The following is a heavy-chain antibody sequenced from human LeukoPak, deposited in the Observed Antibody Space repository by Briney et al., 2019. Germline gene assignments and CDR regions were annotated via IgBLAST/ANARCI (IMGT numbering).Heavy chain of an antibody. CDR2: IYYSGST. Sequence: SETLSLTCAVSGGSISSYYWSWIRQPPGKGLEWSGYIYYSGSTNYNPSLKSRVTISVDTSKNQFSLKLSSVTAADTAVYYCATTKYSYGYAWFDPWGQGTLVTVSS. CDR3: ATTKYSYGYAWFDP. J-gene: IGHJ5*02. V-gene: IGHV4-59*01. CDR1: GGSISSYY. D-gene: IGHD5-18*01.